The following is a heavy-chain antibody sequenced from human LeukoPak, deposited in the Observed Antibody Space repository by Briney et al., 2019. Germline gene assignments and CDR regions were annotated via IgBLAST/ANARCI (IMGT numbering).Heavy chain of an antibody. D-gene: IGHD1-26*01. V-gene: IGHV5-51*01. Sequence: RGAFLQISCKGAGSIFTNYWIGLGRQLPGKGLECMGIIYPGDADTRYSPSFQGHVTISADKSISTAYLQWSSLKASDTAMYYCSRRDSGSYLKSFDYWGQGTLVTVSS. J-gene: IGHJ4*02. CDR2: IYPGDADT. CDR1: GSIFTNYW. CDR3: SRRDSGSYLKSFDY.